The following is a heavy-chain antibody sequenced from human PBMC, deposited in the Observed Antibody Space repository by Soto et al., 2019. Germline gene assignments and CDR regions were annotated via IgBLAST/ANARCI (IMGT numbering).Heavy chain of an antibody. D-gene: IGHD3-10*01. Sequence: ASVKVSCKASGYTFTGYYMHWVRQAPGQGLEWMGWINPNSGGTNYAQKFQGWVTMTRGTSIGTAYMELSRLRSDDTAVYYCARGGNYYGSGSYLEYYYPMDVWGPGTTVTVSS. CDR2: INPNSGGT. V-gene: IGHV1-2*04. J-gene: IGHJ6*02. CDR1: GYTFTGYY. CDR3: ARGGNYYGSGSYLEYYYPMDV.